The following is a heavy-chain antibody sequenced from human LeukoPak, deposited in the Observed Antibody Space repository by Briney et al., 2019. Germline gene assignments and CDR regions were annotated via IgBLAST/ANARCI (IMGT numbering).Heavy chain of an antibody. J-gene: IGHJ4*02. D-gene: IGHD3-10*01. CDR3: AEGPLLLWFGEEFDH. Sequence: GRSLRLSCAASGFTFSSYGMHWFRQAPGKGLEWVAVIWYDGSNKYYADSVKGRFTISRDNSKNTLYLQMNSLRAEDTAVYYCAEGPLLLWFGEEFDHWGKGTLVPVSS. CDR2: IWYDGSNK. CDR1: GFTFSSYG. V-gene: IGHV3-33*06.